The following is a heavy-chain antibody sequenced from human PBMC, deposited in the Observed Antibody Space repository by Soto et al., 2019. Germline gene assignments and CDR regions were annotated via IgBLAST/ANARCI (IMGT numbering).Heavy chain of an antibody. CDR3: ARAVEMATAPLTT. V-gene: IGHV1-69*01. CDR2: IIPMFGTE. D-gene: IGHD5-18*01. J-gene: IGHJ5*02. Sequence: QVQLVQSGAEVRKPGSSVKVSCKASGGTFSSDAISWVRQAPGQGLEWMGGIIPMFGTENYSEKFHERVTITADEPTSTAYMEVSSLRSEDTAVYYCARAVEMATAPLTTWGQGTVVIVSS. CDR1: GGTFSSDA.